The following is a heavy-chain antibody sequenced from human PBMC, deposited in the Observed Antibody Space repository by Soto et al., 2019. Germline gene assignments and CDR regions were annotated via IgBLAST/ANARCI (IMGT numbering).Heavy chain of an antibody. CDR3: VKLPVTTASYYYFGMDV. D-gene: IGHD4-4*01. V-gene: IGHV3-23*01. CDR1: GFPFSTYP. CDR2: ISGSGIST. J-gene: IGHJ6*02. Sequence: GGSLRLSCAASGFPFSTYPMNWVRQVPGKGLEWVSGISGSGISTFYADSVKGRFTISRDNSKNTVYLQMNRLRAEDTALYYCVKLPVTTASYYYFGMDVWGQGITVTVSS.